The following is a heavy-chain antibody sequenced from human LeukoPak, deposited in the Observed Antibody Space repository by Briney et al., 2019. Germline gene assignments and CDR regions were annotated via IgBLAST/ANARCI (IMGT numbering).Heavy chain of an antibody. CDR2: IYYSGST. CDR3: ARDKEAGTFDY. J-gene: IGHJ4*02. CDR1: GGSISSYY. Sequence: SETLSLTCTVSGGSISSYYWSWIRQPPGKGREWIGYIYYSGSTNYNPSLKSRVTISVDPSKNQFSLKLSSVTAADTAVYYCARDKEAGTFDYWGQGTLVTVSS. D-gene: IGHD6-19*01. V-gene: IGHV4-59*01.